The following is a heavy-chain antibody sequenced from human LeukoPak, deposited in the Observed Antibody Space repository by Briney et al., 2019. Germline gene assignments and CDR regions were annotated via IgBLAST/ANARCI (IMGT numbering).Heavy chain of an antibody. J-gene: IGHJ4*02. CDR3: ARGGSSSWYY. CDR2: IYYSGSA. D-gene: IGHD6-13*01. Sequence: SETLSLTCTVSGSSISSYSWSWIRQPAGKGLEWIGYIYYSGSANYNPSLKSRVTISVDTSKNQFSLKLSSVTAADTAVYYCARGGSSSWYYWGQGTLVTVSS. CDR1: GSSISSYS. V-gene: IGHV4-59*01.